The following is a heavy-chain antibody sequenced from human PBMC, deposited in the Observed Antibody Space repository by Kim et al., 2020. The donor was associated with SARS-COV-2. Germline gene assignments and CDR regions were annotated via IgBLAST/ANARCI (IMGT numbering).Heavy chain of an antibody. D-gene: IGHD1-26*01. CDR2: IYHSGST. V-gene: IGHV4-38-2*02. CDR3: ARVPIVGATVYYGLDV. Sequence: SETLSLTCTVSGYSISSGYYWGWFRQPPGRGLEWIGGIYHSGSTYYNPPLKSRLTISVDTSKNQFSLKLSSVTAADTAVYYCARVPIVGATVYYGLDVWGQGRTVTVS. J-gene: IGHJ6*02. CDR1: GYSISSGYY.